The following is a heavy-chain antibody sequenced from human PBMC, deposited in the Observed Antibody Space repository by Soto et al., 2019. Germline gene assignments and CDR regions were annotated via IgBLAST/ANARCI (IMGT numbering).Heavy chain of an antibody. Sequence: GGSLKLSCAASGFTFSSYAMHWVRQAPGKGLEWVAVISYDGSNKYYADSVKGRFTISRDNSKNTLYLQMNSLRAEDTAVYYCASGIAAADAFDYWGQGTLVTVSS. CDR2: ISYDGSNK. J-gene: IGHJ4*02. V-gene: IGHV3-30-3*01. D-gene: IGHD6-13*01. CDR3: ASGIAAADAFDY. CDR1: GFTFSSYA.